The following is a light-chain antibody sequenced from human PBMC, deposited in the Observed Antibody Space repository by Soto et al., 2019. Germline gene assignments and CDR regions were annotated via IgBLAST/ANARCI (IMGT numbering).Light chain of an antibody. CDR2: LDRSGSY. CDR3: ETWYSNTPKV. J-gene: IGLJ3*02. CDR1: SGHNTYI. Sequence: QLVLTQSSSASASLGSSVKLTCILSSGHNTYIIAWHQQQPGKAPRFLMTLDRSGSYNRGSGVPGRFSGSSSGADRYLTISNLQFEDEGDYYCETWYSNTPKVFGGGTKLTVL. V-gene: IGLV4-60*02.